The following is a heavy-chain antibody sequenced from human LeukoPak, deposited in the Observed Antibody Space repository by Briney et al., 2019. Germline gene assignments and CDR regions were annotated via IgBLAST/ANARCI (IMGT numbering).Heavy chain of an antibody. J-gene: IGHJ4*02. CDR2: ISYSGRA. CDR1: GGSISTSDYY. V-gene: IGHV4-39*01. D-gene: IGHD2-2*01. CDR3: AEYQIGTMTDF. Sequence: SETLSLTCTVSGGSISTSDYYWGWIRQPPEMGLEWIGSISYSGRAYYNPSLKSRITISVDTSKNQFSLKLSSVTAADTAVYYCAEYQIGTMTDFWGQGTLVTVSS.